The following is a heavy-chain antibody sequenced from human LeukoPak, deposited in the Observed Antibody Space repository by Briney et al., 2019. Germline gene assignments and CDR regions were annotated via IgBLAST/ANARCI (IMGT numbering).Heavy chain of an antibody. Sequence: GASAKVSCKASGGTFSSYAISWVRHAPGQGLEWMGRIIPIFGTANYAQKFQGRVTITTDESTSTAYMELSSPRSEDTAVYYCARDGDSSGYYNPFDYWGQGTLVTVSS. CDR1: GGTFSSYA. D-gene: IGHD3-22*01. CDR2: IIPIFGTA. V-gene: IGHV1-69*05. CDR3: ARDGDSSGYYNPFDY. J-gene: IGHJ4*02.